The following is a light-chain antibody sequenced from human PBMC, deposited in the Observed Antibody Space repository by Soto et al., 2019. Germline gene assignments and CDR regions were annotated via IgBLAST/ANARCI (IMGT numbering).Light chain of an antibody. V-gene: IGKV1-9*01. CDR3: QQLNSYPFT. CDR1: QVMSSY. Sequence: DIQMTQSPSSVSAAVGERVTITCRASQVMSSYLAWYQQKPGKAPKLLIYAASTLQSGVPSRFSGSGSGPEFTLTISSLQPEDYATYYCQQLNSYPFTLGPGTKVDIK. CDR2: AAS. J-gene: IGKJ3*01.